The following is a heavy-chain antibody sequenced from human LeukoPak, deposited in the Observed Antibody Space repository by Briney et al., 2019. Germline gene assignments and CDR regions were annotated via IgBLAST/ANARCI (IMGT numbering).Heavy chain of an antibody. V-gene: IGHV4-59*01. Sequence: PSETLSLTCTVSGGSISSYYWSWIRQPPGKGLEWIEYIYYSGSTNYNPSLKSRVTISIDTSKNQFSLKLTSVTAADTAVYYCARGSSGWPYYFDYWGQGTLVTVSS. J-gene: IGHJ4*02. CDR1: GGSISSYY. CDR3: ARGSSGWPYYFDY. D-gene: IGHD6-19*01. CDR2: IYYSGST.